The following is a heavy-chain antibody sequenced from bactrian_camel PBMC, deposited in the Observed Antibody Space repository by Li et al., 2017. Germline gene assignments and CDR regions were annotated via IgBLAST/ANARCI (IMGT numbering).Heavy chain of an antibody. J-gene: IGHJ4*01. CDR2: IESDGFT. V-gene: IGHV3S55*01. D-gene: IGHD6*01. CDR3: AATDRVQRPAYGGACPSVTY. CDR1: GDTVGRYC. Sequence: HVQLVESGGASVQAGGSLRLSCVASGDTVGRYCMGWFRQIPDKEREGVAGIESDGFTSYYEAVKGRFTISQDNAKKTLYLQMNRLKPEDTAVYYCAATDRVQRPAYGGACPSVTYWGQGTQVTV.